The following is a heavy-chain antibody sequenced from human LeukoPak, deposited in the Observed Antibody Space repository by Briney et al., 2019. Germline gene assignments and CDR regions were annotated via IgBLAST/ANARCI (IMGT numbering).Heavy chain of an antibody. J-gene: IGHJ4*02. V-gene: IGHV3-30*02. Sequence: GGSLRLSCAASGFTFSSYGMHWVRQAPGKGLGWVAFIRYDGSNKYYADSVKGRFTISRDNSKNTLYLQMNSLRAEDTAVYYCAKDPSAIAAAGFIFDYWGQGTLVTVSS. CDR2: IRYDGSNK. CDR1: GFTFSSYG. D-gene: IGHD6-13*01. CDR3: AKDPSAIAAAGFIFDY.